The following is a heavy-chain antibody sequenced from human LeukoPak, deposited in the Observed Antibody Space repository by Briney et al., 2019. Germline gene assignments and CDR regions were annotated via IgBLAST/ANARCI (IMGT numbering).Heavy chain of an antibody. D-gene: IGHD4-23*01. CDR1: GYTFTNNY. Sequence: ASVKVSCKASGYTFTNNYMHWVRQAPGQGLEWMAVIDPSGTTTTYARKFQGRLTLTRDMSTTTDYMELSSLTSEDTAMYYCARDHSVEDRAWWFDPWGQGTLVTVSS. J-gene: IGHJ5*02. CDR2: IDPSGTTT. V-gene: IGHV1-46*01. CDR3: ARDHSVEDRAWWFDP.